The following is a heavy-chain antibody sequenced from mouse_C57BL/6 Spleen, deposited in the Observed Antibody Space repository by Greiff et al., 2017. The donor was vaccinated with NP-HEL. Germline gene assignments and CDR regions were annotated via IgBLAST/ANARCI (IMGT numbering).Heavy chain of an antibody. CDR2: ISDGGSYT. Sequence: EVMLVESGGGLVKPGGSLKLSCAASGFTFSSYAMSWVRQTPEKRLEWVATISDGGSYTYYPDNVKGRFTISRDNAKNNLYLQMSHLKSEDTAMYYCARDRNYYGSDWYFDVWGTGTTVTVSS. J-gene: IGHJ1*03. CDR3: ARDRNYYGSDWYFDV. CDR1: GFTFSSYA. D-gene: IGHD1-1*01. V-gene: IGHV5-4*01.